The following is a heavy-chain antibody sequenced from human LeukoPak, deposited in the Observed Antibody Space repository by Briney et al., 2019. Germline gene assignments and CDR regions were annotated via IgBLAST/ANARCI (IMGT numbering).Heavy chain of an antibody. CDR2: ISGSGGST. Sequence: QSGASLCPLCAASGFTFSSACMSWARLAPGNGLEWLSSISGSGGSTYYADSVKGRFTISRDNSKNTLYLQMNSRRAEDTAVYYCARDLYRIVVVPHYFDYWGQGTLVTVSS. V-gene: IGHV3-23*01. CDR3: ARDLYRIVVVPHYFDY. J-gene: IGHJ4*02. CDR1: GFTFSSAC. D-gene: IGHD3-22*01.